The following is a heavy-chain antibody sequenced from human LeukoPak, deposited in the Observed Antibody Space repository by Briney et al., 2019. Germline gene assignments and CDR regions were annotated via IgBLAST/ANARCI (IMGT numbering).Heavy chain of an antibody. CDR3: TTAIVVDRN. J-gene: IGHJ4*02. V-gene: IGHV3-15*01. Sequence: GGSLRLSCAASGFTFSNAWLSWVRQAPGKGLEWVGRIKSKTDGRTTDYAAPVKGRFTISRDESKNTLYLQMNSLKTEDTAVYYCTTAIVVDRNWGQGTLVTVSS. CDR2: IKSKTDGRTT. D-gene: IGHD3-22*01. CDR1: GFTFSNAW.